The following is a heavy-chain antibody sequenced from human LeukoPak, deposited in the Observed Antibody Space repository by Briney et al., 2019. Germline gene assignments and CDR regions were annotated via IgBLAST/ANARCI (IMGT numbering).Heavy chain of an antibody. CDR1: GFTFDDYA. D-gene: IGHD3-22*01. CDR2: ISWDGGST. CDR3: AKGSYYYDSSGSAPADY. V-gene: IGHV3-43D*03. Sequence: GGSLRLSCAASGFTFDDYAMHWVRQAPGKGLEWVSLISWDGGSTYYADSVKGRFTISRDDSKNSLYLQMNSLRAEDTALYYCAKGSYYYDSSGSAPADYWGQGTLVTVSS. J-gene: IGHJ4*02.